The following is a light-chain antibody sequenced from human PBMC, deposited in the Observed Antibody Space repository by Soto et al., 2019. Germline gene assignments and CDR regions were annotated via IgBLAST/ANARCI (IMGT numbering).Light chain of an antibody. Sequence: QSALTQPPSASGSPGPSVTISCTGTSSVIGAYIYVSWYQQHPGKAPKLMISEVSRRPSGAPERFSGSKSGNTASLTVSGLQADDEAHYYCSSYAGSNNFVFGTGTKVTVL. CDR1: SSVIGAYIY. CDR2: EVS. CDR3: SSYAGSNNFV. V-gene: IGLV2-8*01. J-gene: IGLJ1*01.